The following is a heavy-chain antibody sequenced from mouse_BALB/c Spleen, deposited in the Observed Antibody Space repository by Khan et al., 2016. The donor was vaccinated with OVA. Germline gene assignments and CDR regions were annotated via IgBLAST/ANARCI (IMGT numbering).Heavy chain of an antibody. CDR3: SRGDYDAYYWYFDV. CDR2: FNPNNGGA. V-gene: IGHV1-18*01. CDR1: GYTFTEYT. D-gene: IGHD2-4*01. J-gene: IGHJ1*01. Sequence: IQLVQSGPELVKPGASVKISCKTSGYTFTEYTIHWVKQSHGKSLEWIGRFNPNNGGAHYNQKFKGTATLTVDKSSSTAYMELRSLTSEDSAVYYWSRGDYDAYYWYFDVGGAGTTFTVSS.